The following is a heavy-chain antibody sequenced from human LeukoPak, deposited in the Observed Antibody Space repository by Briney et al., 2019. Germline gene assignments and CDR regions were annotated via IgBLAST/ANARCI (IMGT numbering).Heavy chain of an antibody. V-gene: IGHV1-69*04. CDR1: GGTFSSYA. CDR3: ARAWTTVTANYYFDY. J-gene: IGHJ4*02. CDR2: INPILGIA. Sequence: ASVKVSCKASGGTFSSYAISWVRQAPGQGLEWMGRINPILGIANYAQKFQGRVTITADKSTSTAYMELSSLRSEDTAVYYCARAWTTVTANYYFDYWGQGTLVTVSS. D-gene: IGHD4-11*01.